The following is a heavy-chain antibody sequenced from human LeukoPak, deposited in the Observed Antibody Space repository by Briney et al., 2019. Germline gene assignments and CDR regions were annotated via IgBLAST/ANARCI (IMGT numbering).Heavy chain of an antibody. CDR3: ARSGRLGYCSGGSCFRWDY. D-gene: IGHD2-15*01. J-gene: IGHJ4*02. CDR2: IYPDDSDT. CDR1: GYSFTNYW. Sequence: GESLRISCKVSGYSFTNYWIGWVRQMPGKGLEWMGIIYPDDSDTKYSPSFQGQVTISADKSISTAYLQWSSLKASDTAMYYCARSGRLGYCSGGSCFRWDYWGQGTLVTVSS. V-gene: IGHV5-51*01.